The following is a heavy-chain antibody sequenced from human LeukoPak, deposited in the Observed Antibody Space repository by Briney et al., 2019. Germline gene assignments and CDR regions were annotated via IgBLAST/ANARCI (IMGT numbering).Heavy chain of an antibody. D-gene: IGHD1-26*01. J-gene: IGHJ4*02. CDR3: ARDLGRPKIVNYFDY. CDR1: GGSISSYY. CDR2: IYTSGST. V-gene: IGHV4-4*07. Sequence: SETLSLTCTVSGGSISSYYWSWIRQPAGKGLEWIGRIYTSGSTNYNPSLKSRVTMSVDTSKNQFSLKLSSVTAADTAVYYCARDLGRPKIVNYFDYWGQETLVTVSS.